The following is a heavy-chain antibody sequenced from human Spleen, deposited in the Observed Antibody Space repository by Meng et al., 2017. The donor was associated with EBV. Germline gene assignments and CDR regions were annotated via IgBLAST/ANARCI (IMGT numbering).Heavy chain of an antibody. CDR1: GGSFSTGGYY. Sequence: AELQGSGPGLGEPSQTLSLTCTVSGGSFSTGGYYWSWIRQPPGKGLEWIGYISNIGRTYYNPSLKSRVTISVDTSKKQFSLKVSSVTAADTAVYYCARDVGRDYFDPWGRGTLVTVSS. V-gene: IGHV4-30-4*01. J-gene: IGHJ4*02. CDR2: ISNIGRT. CDR3: ARDVGRDYFDP.